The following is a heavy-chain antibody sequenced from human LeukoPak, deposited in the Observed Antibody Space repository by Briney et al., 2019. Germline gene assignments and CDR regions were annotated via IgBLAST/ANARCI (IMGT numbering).Heavy chain of an antibody. D-gene: IGHD5-12*01. CDR3: ATYSGGHIDY. Sequence: SETLSLTCTVSGGSISSYYWSWIRQPPGKGLEWIGYIYYSGSTNYNPSLKSRVTMSVDTSKNQFSLKLSSVTAADTAVYYRATYSGGHIDYWGQGSLVTVSS. J-gene: IGHJ4*02. CDR1: GGSISSYY. V-gene: IGHV4-59*01. CDR2: IYYSGST.